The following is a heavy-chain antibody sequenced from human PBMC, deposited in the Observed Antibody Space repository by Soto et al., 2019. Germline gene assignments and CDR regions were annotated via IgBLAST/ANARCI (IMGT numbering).Heavy chain of an antibody. CDR2: ISDDGSNK. CDR3: AREKVLLWFGESPGYYGMDV. V-gene: IGHV3-30-3*01. J-gene: IGHJ6*02. D-gene: IGHD3-10*01. Sequence: PGGSLRLSCAASGFTFSSYAMHWVRQAPGKGLEWVAVISDDGSNKYYADSVKGRFTISRDNSKNTLYLQMNSLRAEDTAVYYCAREKVLLWFGESPGYYGMDVWGQGTTVTVSS. CDR1: GFTFSSYA.